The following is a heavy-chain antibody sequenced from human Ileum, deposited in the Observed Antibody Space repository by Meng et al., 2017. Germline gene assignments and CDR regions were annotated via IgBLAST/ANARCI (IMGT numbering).Heavy chain of an antibody. CDR1: GGSIGSAAYY. D-gene: IGHD2-2*01. V-gene: IGHV4-31*03. CDR2: IHYTGST. J-gene: IGHJ4*02. Sequence: QVQLQESGPGLVKVSQTLSLTCTVSGGSIGSAAYYWTWIRQHPAKRLEWIGYIHYTGSTSYNPSLESRTSTSIDTSNNQFSLKVTSVTAADTAVYYCARGVSAAGLFDNWGPGTLVTVSS. CDR3: ARGVSAAGLFDN.